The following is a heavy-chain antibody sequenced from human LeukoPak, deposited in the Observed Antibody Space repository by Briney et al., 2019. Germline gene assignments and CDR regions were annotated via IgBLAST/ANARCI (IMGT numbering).Heavy chain of an antibody. J-gene: IGHJ5*02. CDR3: AREGGYGDRYNWFDP. CDR1: GFTFSSYS. D-gene: IGHD4-17*01. Sequence: GGSLRLSCAASGFTFSSYSMNWVRQAPGKGLEWVSYISSSSSTIYYADSVKGRFTISRDNAKNSLYLQMNSLRAEDTAVYYCAREGGYGDRYNWFDPWGQGTLVTVSS. CDR2: ISSSSSTI. V-gene: IGHV3-48*01.